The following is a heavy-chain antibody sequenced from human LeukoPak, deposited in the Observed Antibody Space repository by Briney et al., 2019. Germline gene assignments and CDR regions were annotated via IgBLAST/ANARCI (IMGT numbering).Heavy chain of an antibody. Sequence: PGGSLRLSCAASGFTFSSYSMNWVRQAPGKGLEWVSSISSSSSYIYYADSVKGRFTISRDNAKNSLYLQMNSLRAEDTAVYYCARECTGSGCPFDYWGQGTLVTVSS. D-gene: IGHD6-19*01. CDR3: ARECTGSGCPFDY. CDR1: GFTFSSYS. V-gene: IGHV3-21*01. CDR2: ISSSSSYI. J-gene: IGHJ4*02.